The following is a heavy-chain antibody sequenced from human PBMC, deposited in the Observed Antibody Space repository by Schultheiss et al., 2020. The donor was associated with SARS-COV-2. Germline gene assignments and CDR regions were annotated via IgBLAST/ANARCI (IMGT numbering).Heavy chain of an antibody. D-gene: IGHD6-25*01. CDR1: GGSISSYY. CDR2: INTSGNT. J-gene: IGHJ6*02. Sequence: SETLSLTCTVSGGSISSYYWSWIRQPAGKGLEWIGRINTSGNTNYIPSLRSRVTLSRDTSGKQISLKPSSVTAADTAVYYCASDNGFYGMVVWGQGTTVTGSS. V-gene: IGHV4-4*07. CDR3: ASDNGFYGMVV.